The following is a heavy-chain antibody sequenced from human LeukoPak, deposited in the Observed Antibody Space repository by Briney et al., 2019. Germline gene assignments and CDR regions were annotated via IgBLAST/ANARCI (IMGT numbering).Heavy chain of an antibody. Sequence: SETLSLTRTVSGDSISSSSYYWGWIRQPPGKGLEWIGEIYHSGSTNYNPSLKSRVTISVDKSKNQFSLKLSSVTAADTAVYYCARMVVAAPFFDYWGQGTLVTVSS. CDR2: IYHSGST. CDR3: ARMVVAAPFFDY. J-gene: IGHJ4*02. CDR1: GDSISSSSYY. D-gene: IGHD2-15*01. V-gene: IGHV4-39*07.